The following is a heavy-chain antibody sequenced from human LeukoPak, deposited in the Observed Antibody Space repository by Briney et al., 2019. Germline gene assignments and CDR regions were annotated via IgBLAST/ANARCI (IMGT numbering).Heavy chain of an antibody. D-gene: IGHD2-2*01. CDR3: ARGYQLPNWFDP. CDR2: IGTAGDT. Sequence: GGSLRLSCAASGFTFSSYDMHWVRQATGEGLEWVSAIGTAGDTYYPGSVKGRFTISRENAKNSLYLQMNSLRAGDTAVYYCARGYQLPNWFDPWGQGTLVTVSS. V-gene: IGHV3-13*04. J-gene: IGHJ5*02. CDR1: GFTFSSYD.